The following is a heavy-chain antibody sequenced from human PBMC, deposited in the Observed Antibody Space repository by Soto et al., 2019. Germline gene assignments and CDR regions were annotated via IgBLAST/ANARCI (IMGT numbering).Heavy chain of an antibody. CDR3: ARGGWTTYYSPFFDY. Sequence: SGPTLVNPTQTLTLTCTFSGFSLITSGVGVGWIRQPPGKALEWLALIYWDDDKRYSPSLKSRLTITKDTSKNQVVLTLTKLDTVDTATYYCARGGWTTYYSPFFDYWGQGTLVTVSS. V-gene: IGHV2-5*02. J-gene: IGHJ4*02. D-gene: IGHD3-10*01. CDR2: IYWDDDK. CDR1: GFSLITSGVG.